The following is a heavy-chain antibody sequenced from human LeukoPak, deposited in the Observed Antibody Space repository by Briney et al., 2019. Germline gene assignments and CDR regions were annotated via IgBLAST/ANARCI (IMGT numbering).Heavy chain of an antibody. CDR3: ARRVRAYSSPRSAFDI. V-gene: IGHV4-39*07. Sequence: PSETLSLTCTVSGDSISSSCDYWGWIRQPPGKGLEWIGSIYCSGSTWYNPSLKSRVTISLETSKNQFSLKLISVTAADTAVYYCARRVRAYSSPRSAFDIWGQGTMVTVSS. D-gene: IGHD6-13*01. CDR2: IYCSGST. CDR1: GDSISSSCDY. J-gene: IGHJ3*02.